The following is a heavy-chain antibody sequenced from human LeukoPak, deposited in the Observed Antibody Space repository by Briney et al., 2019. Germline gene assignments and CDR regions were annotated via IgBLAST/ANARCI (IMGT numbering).Heavy chain of an antibody. J-gene: IGHJ6*02. CDR1: GFTFSSYA. CDR3: ARLEEDIVAVPATGPKYYYYGMDV. Sequence: PGGSLRLSCAASGFTFSSYAMHWVRQAPGKGLEWVAVISYDGSNKYYADSVKGRFTISRDNSKNTLYLQMNSLRAEDTAVYYCARLEEDIVAVPATGPKYYYYGMDVWGQGTTVTVSS. D-gene: IGHD2-2*01. V-gene: IGHV3-30*04. CDR2: ISYDGSNK.